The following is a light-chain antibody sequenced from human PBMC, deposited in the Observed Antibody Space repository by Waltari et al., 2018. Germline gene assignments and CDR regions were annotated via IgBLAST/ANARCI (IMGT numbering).Light chain of an antibody. V-gene: IGLV2-14*01. CDR1: SSDVGAYNY. CDR3: SSYTSSSTLDVV. Sequence: QSALTPPASVSGSPGPSITIPCTGTSSDVGAYNYVSWSQQHPGKAPKLMIYDVSNRPSGVSNRFSGSKSGNTASLTISGLQAEDEADYYCSSYTSSSTLDVVFGGGTKLTVL. J-gene: IGLJ2*01. CDR2: DVS.